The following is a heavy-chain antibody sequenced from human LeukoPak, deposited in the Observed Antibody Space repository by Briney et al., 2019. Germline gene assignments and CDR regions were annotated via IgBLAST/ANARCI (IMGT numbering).Heavy chain of an antibody. CDR2: ISYDGSNK. CDR3: ARDLAGSVVYYYYGMDV. CDR1: GFTFSSYA. V-gene: IGHV3-30-3*01. J-gene: IGHJ6*02. Sequence: GGSLRLSCAASGFTFSSYAMHWVRQAPGKGLEWVAVISYDGSNKYYADSVKGRFTISRDNSKNTLYLQMNRLRAEDTAVYYCARDLAGSVVYYYYGMDVWGQGTTVTVSS.